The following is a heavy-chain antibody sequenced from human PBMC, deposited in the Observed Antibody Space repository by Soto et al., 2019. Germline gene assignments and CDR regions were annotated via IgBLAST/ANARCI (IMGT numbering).Heavy chain of an antibody. CDR2: ISDGGDLT. J-gene: IGHJ3*01. Sequence: GSLRLSCAASGFAFSSHPMSWVRQAPERGLEWVSGISDGGDLTYNADSVKGRFTISRDNSKNILFLQMNSLRAEDTALYYCARRAFGSSRSFDLWGQGTMVTVSS. D-gene: IGHD6-6*01. CDR1: GFAFSSHP. V-gene: IGHV3-23*01. CDR3: ARRAFGSSRSFDL.